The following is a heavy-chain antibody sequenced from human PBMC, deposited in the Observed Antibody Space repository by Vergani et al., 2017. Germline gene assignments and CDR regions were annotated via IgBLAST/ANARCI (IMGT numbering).Heavy chain of an antibody. J-gene: IGHJ3*02. CDR3: AKDAGYTSGWDPFDI. V-gene: IGHV3-23*01. Sequence: EVQLLESGGNLIQPGGSLRLSCGASGFTFASYAMTWVRLAPGKGLQWVSAISGSGGNTFYTDSVKGRFTISRDNSKDTLYLQMNSLRVEDTAIYYCAKDAGYTSGWDPFDIWGQGTMVTVSS. D-gene: IGHD6-19*01. CDR1: GFTFASYA. CDR2: ISGSGGNT.